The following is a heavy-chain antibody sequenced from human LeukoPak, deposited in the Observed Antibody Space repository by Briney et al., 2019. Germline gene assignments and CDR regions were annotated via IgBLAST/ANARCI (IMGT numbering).Heavy chain of an antibody. D-gene: IGHD6-13*01. CDR3: ARHKAVAAGTYDY. J-gene: IGHJ4*02. CDR1: GGSISSSSYY. Sequence: SETLSLTCTVSGGSISSSSYYWSWIRQPPGKGLEWIGEINHSGSTNYNPSLKSRVTISVDASKNQFSLKLSSVTAADTAVYYCARHKAVAAGTYDYWGQGTLVTVSS. CDR2: INHSGST. V-gene: IGHV4-39*01.